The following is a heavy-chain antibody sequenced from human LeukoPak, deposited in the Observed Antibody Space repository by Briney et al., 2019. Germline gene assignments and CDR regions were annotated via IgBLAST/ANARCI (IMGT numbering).Heavy chain of an antibody. CDR3: ARDRNQNYFDY. V-gene: IGHV3-30-3*01. J-gene: IGHJ4*02. Sequence: GGSLRLSCAASGFTFSSYAMHWVRQAQDKGLEWVAVISYDGSKKYYADSVKGRFTISRDNSKNTLYLQMNSLRAEDTAVYYCARDRNQNYFDYWGQGTLVTVSS. D-gene: IGHD1-14*01. CDR1: GFTFSSYA. CDR2: ISYDGSKK.